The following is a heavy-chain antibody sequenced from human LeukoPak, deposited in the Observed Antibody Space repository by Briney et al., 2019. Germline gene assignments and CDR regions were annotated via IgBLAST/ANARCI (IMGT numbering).Heavy chain of an antibody. CDR1: RFTFSNYS. CDR2: ISSSGGDI. Sequence: GGSLRLSCAASRFTFSNYSMSWVRQAPGKGVEWVLWISSSGGDIYYADSVKGRFTISRENAKNSLYLQMNSLRAEDTAVYYCAKCQFSCSSSIDYWGQGTLVTVSS. V-gene: IGHV3-21*04. CDR3: AKCQFSCSSSIDY. D-gene: IGHD6-6*01. J-gene: IGHJ4*02.